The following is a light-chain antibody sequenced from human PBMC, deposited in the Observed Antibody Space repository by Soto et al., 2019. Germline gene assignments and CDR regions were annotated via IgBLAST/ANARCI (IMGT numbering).Light chain of an antibody. CDR3: QQYNDWPL. CDR2: GAS. J-gene: IGKJ3*01. V-gene: IGKV3-15*01. Sequence: IVMTQSPATLSVSPGERATLSCRASQSVSSDLAWYQQKPGQAPRLLIYGASNRATGIPARFSGSGSGTEFTLTITSLQSEDFAVYYCQQYNDWPLFGPGTKVDI. CDR1: QSVSSD.